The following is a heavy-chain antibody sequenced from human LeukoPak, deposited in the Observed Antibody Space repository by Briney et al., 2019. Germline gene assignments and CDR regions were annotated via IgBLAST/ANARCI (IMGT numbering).Heavy chain of an antibody. V-gene: IGHV4-59*01. J-gene: IGHJ3*02. CDR1: GGSISSYY. D-gene: IGHD3-22*01. CDR2: IYYSGST. Sequence: SETLSLTCTVSGGSISSYYWSWIRQPPGKGLEWIGYIYYSGSTNYNPSLKSRVTISVGTSKNQFSLKLSSVTAADTAVYYCARYDSSGYYHGSTFDIWGQGTMVTVSS. CDR3: ARYDSSGYYHGSTFDI.